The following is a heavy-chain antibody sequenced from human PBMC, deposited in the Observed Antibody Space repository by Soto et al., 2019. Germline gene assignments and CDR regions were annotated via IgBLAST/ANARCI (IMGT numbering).Heavy chain of an antibody. V-gene: IGHV4-30-4*01. J-gene: IGHJ6*02. CDR2: INNSGTT. CDR3: ARARGYCTGPSGSIFYFYGLDV. D-gene: IGHD2-8*02. Sequence: QVQLQESGPGVVKPSQTLSLSCNVSGDSMTSGTQFWSWLRQPPGKGLEWLGFINNSGTTFFNPPLKSRITMSADTSVNQFSLRLTSLTVADTAVYYCARARGYCTGPSGSIFYFYGLDVWGPGTTVSVSS. CDR1: GDSMTSGTQF.